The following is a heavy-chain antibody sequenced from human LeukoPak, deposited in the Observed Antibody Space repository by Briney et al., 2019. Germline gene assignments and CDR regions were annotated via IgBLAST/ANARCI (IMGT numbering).Heavy chain of an antibody. Sequence: SETLSLTCTVSGGSISSSSYYWCWIRQPPGKGLEWIGSIYYSGSTYYNPSLKSRVTISVDTSKNQFSLKLSSVTAADTAVYYCASSQLSQLLLPYYFDYWGQGTLVTVSS. CDR3: ASSQLSQLLLPYYFDY. D-gene: IGHD2-2*01. CDR2: IYYSGST. CDR1: GGSISSSSYY. V-gene: IGHV4-39*01. J-gene: IGHJ4*02.